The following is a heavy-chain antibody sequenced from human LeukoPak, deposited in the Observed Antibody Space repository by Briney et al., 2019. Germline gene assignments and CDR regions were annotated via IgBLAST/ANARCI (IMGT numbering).Heavy chain of an antibody. D-gene: IGHD3-10*01. Sequence: SETLSLTCAVYGGSFSGYYWSWIRQPPGKGLEWIGEINHSGSTNYNPSLKSRVTISVDTSKNQFSLKLSSVTAADTAVYYCARGSRLLLWFGELLRGYFDYWGQGTLVTVSS. J-gene: IGHJ4*02. CDR1: GGSFSGYY. CDR3: ARGSRLLLWFGELLRGYFDY. CDR2: INHSGST. V-gene: IGHV4-34*01.